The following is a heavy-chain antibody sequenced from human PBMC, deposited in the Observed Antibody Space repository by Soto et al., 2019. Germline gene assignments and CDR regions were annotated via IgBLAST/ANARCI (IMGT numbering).Heavy chain of an antibody. Sequence: VQLQESGPGLVKPSQTLSLTCSVSGDSISSGGYYWSWIRQYPGKGLEWVGYIDYSGSTYYNSSLKSRLTISADMSKIQFSLKLRSVTAADTAVYYCARVTPAAGTPYWGQGTLVTVSS. CDR1: GDSISSGGYY. D-gene: IGHD6-13*01. V-gene: IGHV4-31*03. CDR3: ARVTPAAGTPY. J-gene: IGHJ4*02. CDR2: IDYSGST.